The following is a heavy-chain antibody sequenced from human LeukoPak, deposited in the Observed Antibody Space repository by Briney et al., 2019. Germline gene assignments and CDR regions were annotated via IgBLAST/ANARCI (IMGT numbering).Heavy chain of an antibody. Sequence: GGSLRLSCSASGFTFSSYVMHWVRQAPGKGPEYVSTIYSNGDTTYYADSVKGRFTIFRDNFKNTLYLQMSSLRPEDTALYYCVKDRSGSFAFDYWGQGTLVTVSS. CDR3: VKDRSGSFAFDY. CDR2: IYSNGDTT. J-gene: IGHJ4*02. V-gene: IGHV3-64D*06. CDR1: GFTFSSYV. D-gene: IGHD3-10*01.